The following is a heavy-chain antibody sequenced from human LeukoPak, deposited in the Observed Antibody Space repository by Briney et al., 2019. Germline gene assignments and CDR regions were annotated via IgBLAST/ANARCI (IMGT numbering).Heavy chain of an antibody. CDR2: ISSSSRYI. Sequence: GGALRDSRVPSLFTLSGYSMNWVRQAPREGLEWVSSISSSSRYIYYAESVKGRFTISRDNAENSLYLQMNSLRVEDTAVYYCAVLRIGKYGRDVGGQGTTVTVSS. CDR1: LFTLSGYS. J-gene: IGHJ6*02. D-gene: IGHD1-26*01. V-gene: IGHV3-21*01. CDR3: AVLRIGKYGRDV.